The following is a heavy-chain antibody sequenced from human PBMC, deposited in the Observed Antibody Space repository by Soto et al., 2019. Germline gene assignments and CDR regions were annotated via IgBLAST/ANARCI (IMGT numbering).Heavy chain of an antibody. V-gene: IGHV3-23*01. CDR3: ANRLSDDY. CDR1: GFTFSSYA. D-gene: IGHD3-16*02. J-gene: IGHJ4*02. Sequence: GGSLRLSCAASGFTFSSYAMSWVRQAPGKGLEWVSAISGNGADTSYADSVRGRFTISRDNSKNTLYLQMNSLRAEDTAVYYCANRLSDDYWGQGTLVTVSS. CDR2: ISGNGADT.